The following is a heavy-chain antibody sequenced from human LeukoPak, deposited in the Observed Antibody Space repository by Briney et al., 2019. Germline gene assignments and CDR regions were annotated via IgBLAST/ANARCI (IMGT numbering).Heavy chain of an antibody. J-gene: IGHJ6*03. CDR2: IYHSGST. Sequence: SETLSLTCTVSGGSISSGGYYWSWIRQPPGKGLEWIGYIYHSGSTYYNPSLKSRVTISVDRSKNQFSLKLSSVTAADTAVYYCAREGVVGATSYYYYMDVWGKGTTVTVSS. CDR3: AREGVVGATSYYYYMDV. D-gene: IGHD1-26*01. V-gene: IGHV4-30-2*01. CDR1: GGSISSGGYY.